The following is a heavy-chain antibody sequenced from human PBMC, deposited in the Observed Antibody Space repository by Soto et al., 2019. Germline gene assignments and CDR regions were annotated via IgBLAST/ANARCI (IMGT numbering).Heavy chain of an antibody. CDR2: FYPSGNI. CDR1: GGSISSYY. Sequence: SETRSLTCPVSGGSISSYYWCWIRQPAGKGLEWIGRFYPSGNIQYNPSLKSRLTMSAETSRNQFSLNLTSVTAADTAVYYCARCGLDYGMDVWGQGTTVTVAS. D-gene: IGHD3-16*01. V-gene: IGHV4-4*07. J-gene: IGHJ6*02. CDR3: ARCGLDYGMDV.